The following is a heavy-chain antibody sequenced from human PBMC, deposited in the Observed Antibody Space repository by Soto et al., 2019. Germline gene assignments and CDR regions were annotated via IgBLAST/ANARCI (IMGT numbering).Heavy chain of an antibody. CDR2: IWYDGSNK. CDR3: ARAPTGVAAAGSYHYYYYMDV. V-gene: IGHV3-33*01. CDR1: GFTFSSYV. J-gene: IGHJ6*03. D-gene: IGHD6-13*01. Sequence: GGSLRLSCAASGFTFSSYVMHWVRQAPGKGLEWVAVIWYDGSNKFYADSVKGRFTISRDNSKNTLYLQMNSLRAEDTAVFYCARAPTGVAAAGSYHYYYYMDVWGRGTTVTVSS.